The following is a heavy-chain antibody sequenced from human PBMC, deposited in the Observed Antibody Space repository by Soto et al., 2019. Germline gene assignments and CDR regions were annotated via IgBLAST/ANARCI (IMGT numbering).Heavy chain of an antibody. D-gene: IGHD2-21*01. CDR1: GYTFTSYY. J-gene: IGHJ3*02. CDR3: ARDYGGMCYYHNDAFDI. V-gene: IGHV1-46*01. Sequence: ASVKVSCKASGYTFTSYYMHWVRQAPGQGLEWMGIINPSGGSTSYAQKFQGRVTMTRDTSTSTVYMELSSLRSEDTAVYYCARDYGGMCYYHNDAFDIWGQGTMVTVSS. CDR2: INPSGGST.